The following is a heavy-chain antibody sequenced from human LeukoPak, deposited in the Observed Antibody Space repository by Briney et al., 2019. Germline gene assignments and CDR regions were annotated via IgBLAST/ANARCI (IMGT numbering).Heavy chain of an antibody. J-gene: IGHJ4*02. CDR2: MSYIGLT. CDR1: GDSISSTTYW. D-gene: IGHD4-11*01. CDR3: TRLPLDYSLDH. Sequence: SETLSLTCAVSGDSISSTTYWWGWTRQSPGKGLEWIGSMSYIGLTSYNPSLKSRATISVDASKNQFSLMLSSVTAADTAMYYCTRLPLDYSLDHWGQGTPVSVSS. V-gene: IGHV4-39*01.